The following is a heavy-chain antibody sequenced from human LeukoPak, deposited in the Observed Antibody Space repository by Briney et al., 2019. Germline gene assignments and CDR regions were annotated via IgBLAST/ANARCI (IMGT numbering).Heavy chain of an antibody. Sequence: PSETLSLTCTVSGGSISSSSYYWGWIRQPPGKGLEWIGSIYYSGSTYYNPSLKSRVTISVDTSKNQLSLKVSSVTAADTAVYYCARRELLSTPDAFDIWGQGTMVTVSS. CDR3: ARRELLSTPDAFDI. D-gene: IGHD3-10*01. CDR1: GGSISSSSYY. CDR2: IYYSGST. J-gene: IGHJ3*02. V-gene: IGHV4-39*01.